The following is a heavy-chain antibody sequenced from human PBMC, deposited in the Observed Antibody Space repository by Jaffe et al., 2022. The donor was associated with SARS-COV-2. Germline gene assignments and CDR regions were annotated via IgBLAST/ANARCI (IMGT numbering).Heavy chain of an antibody. Sequence: QVQLQQWGAGLLKPSETLSLTCTVYGGSVISSYWSWVRQPPGKGLEWIGDINHSGSTNDSPSLKSRVTISLDTSRNQFSLKLRSVTAADTAVYYCARKGAVLGYTRGWDRSGYFDYWGQGTLVTVSS. CDR3: ARKGAVLGYTRGWDRSGYFDY. D-gene: IGHD6-19*01. J-gene: IGHJ4*02. V-gene: IGHV4-34*01. CDR1: GGSVISSY. CDR2: INHSGST.